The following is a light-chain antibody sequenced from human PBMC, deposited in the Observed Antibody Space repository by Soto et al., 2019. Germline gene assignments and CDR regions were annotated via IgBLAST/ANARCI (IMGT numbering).Light chain of an antibody. J-gene: IGLJ1*01. V-gene: IGLV1-51*01. CDR1: SSNIGNNY. CDR2: DNN. Sequence: QSVLTQPPSVSAAPGQKVTISCSGSSSNIGNNYVSWYQQLPGTAPKLLIYDNNKRPSGIPDRFSGSKSGTSATLGITGLQTGDEADYYCGTWDISPSAYVFGTGTKVTVL. CDR3: GTWDISPSAYV.